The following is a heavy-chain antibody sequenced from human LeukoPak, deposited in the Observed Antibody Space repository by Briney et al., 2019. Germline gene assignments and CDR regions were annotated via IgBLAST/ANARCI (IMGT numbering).Heavy chain of an antibody. CDR3: TRDGGIVGAPTYGY. CDR2: IRSKAYGGTT. D-gene: IGHD1-26*01. J-gene: IGHJ4*02. CDR1: GFTFGDYA. Sequence: GGSLRLSCTASGFTFGDYAMSWFRQAPGKGLEWVGFIRSKAYGGTTEYAASVKGRFTISRDDSKSIAYLQMNSLKTEDTAVYYRTRDGGIVGAPTYGYWGQGTLVTVSS. V-gene: IGHV3-49*03.